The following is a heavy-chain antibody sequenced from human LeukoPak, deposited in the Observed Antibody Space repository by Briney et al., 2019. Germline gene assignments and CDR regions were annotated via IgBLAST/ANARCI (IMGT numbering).Heavy chain of an antibody. CDR3: ARTYYDILTGSKDAFDI. D-gene: IGHD3-9*01. CDR1: GFTFSSYS. J-gene: IGHJ3*02. Sequence: GGSLRLSCAASGFTFSSYSMNSVRQAPGKGLEWVSSISSSSSYIYYADSVKGRFTISRDNAKNSLYLQMNSLRAEDTAVYYCARTYYDILTGSKDAFDIWGQGTMVTVSS. CDR2: ISSSSSYI. V-gene: IGHV3-21*01.